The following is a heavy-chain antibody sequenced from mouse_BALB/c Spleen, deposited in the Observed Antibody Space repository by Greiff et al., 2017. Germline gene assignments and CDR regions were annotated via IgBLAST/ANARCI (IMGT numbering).Heavy chain of an antibody. Sequence: EVKLQESGGGLVKPGGSLKLSCAASGFTFSDYYMYWVRQTPEKRLEWVATISDGGSYTYYPDSVKGRFTISRDNAKNNLYLQMSSLKSEDTAMYYCARDDYDAMDYWGQGTSVTVSS. CDR1: GFTFSDYY. CDR2: ISDGGSYT. CDR3: ARDDYDAMDY. V-gene: IGHV5-4*02. J-gene: IGHJ4*01.